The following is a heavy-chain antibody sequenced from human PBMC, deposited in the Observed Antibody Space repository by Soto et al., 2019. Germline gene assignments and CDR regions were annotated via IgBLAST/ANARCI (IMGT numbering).Heavy chain of an antibody. CDR3: TRAWYYDSSGKPDY. V-gene: IGHV3-49*03. CDR2: IRSKACGGTT. CDR1: GFTFGDYA. Sequence: GGSLRLSCTASGFTFGDYAMSWFRQAPGKGLEWVGFIRSKACGGTTEYAASVKGRFTISRDDSKSIAYLQMNSLKTEDTAVYYCTRAWYYDSSGKPDYWGQGTLVTVSS. D-gene: IGHD3-22*01. J-gene: IGHJ4*02.